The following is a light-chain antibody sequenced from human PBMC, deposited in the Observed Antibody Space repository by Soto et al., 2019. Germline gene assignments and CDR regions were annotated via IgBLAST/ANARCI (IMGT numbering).Light chain of an antibody. CDR2: AAY. CDR1: QSVANY. J-gene: IGKJ4*01. V-gene: IGKV1-39*01. Sequence: DIQMTQSPSSLSASIGDRVTITCRASQSVANYLNWYQQKPGIAPKLLIFAAYILQGGVPSRFSGAGSGTEFTLTISSLQPEDFATYFCQQAFSGPPTFGGGTKVEIK. CDR3: QQAFSGPPT.